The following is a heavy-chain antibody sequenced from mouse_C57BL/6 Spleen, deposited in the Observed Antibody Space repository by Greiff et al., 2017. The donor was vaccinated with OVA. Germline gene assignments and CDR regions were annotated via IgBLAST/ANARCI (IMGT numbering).Heavy chain of an antibody. CDR1: GYTFTSYW. Sequence: QVQLQQPGAELVKPGASVKLSCKASGYTFTSYWMQWVKQRPGQGLEWIGEIDPSDSYTNYTQKFKGKATLTVDTSSSTAYMQLSSLTSEDSAVYYCARWRGLRHAMDYWGQGTSVTVSS. V-gene: IGHV1-50*01. CDR3: ARWRGLRHAMDY. CDR2: IDPSDSYT. J-gene: IGHJ4*01. D-gene: IGHD2-4*01.